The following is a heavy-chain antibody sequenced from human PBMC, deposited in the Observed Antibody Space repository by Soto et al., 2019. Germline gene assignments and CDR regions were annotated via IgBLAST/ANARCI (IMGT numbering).Heavy chain of an antibody. CDR2: MNPNSGNT. J-gene: IGHJ6*03. CDR3: ASGIAARFSFYYYYYMDV. V-gene: IGHV1-8*01. CDR1: GYTFTSYD. D-gene: IGHD6-6*01. Sequence: ASVKVSCKASGYTFTSYDINWVRQATGQGLEWMGWMNPNSGNTGYAQKFQGRVTMTRNTSISTAYMELGSLRSEDTAVYYCASGIAARFSFYYYYYMDVWGKGTTVTVSS.